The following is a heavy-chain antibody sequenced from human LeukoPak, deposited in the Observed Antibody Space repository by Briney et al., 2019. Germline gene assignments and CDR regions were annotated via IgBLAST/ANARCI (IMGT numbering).Heavy chain of an antibody. Sequence: PGGPLRLSCAASGFTFSSYSMKWVRQAPGKGLEWVSYISSTSSTIYYADSVKGRFAISRDNAKNSLYLQMNSLRTEDTAVYYCARSVVVTAIPGYWGQGTLVTVSS. CDR1: GFTFSSYS. V-gene: IGHV3-48*01. CDR2: ISSTSSTI. D-gene: IGHD2-21*02. CDR3: ARSVVVTAIPGY. J-gene: IGHJ4*02.